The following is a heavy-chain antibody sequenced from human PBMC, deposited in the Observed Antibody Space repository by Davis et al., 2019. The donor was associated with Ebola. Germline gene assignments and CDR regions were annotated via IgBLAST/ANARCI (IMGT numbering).Heavy chain of an antibody. CDR1: GFTFSSYG. V-gene: IGHV3-30*18. CDR2: ISDDGSNK. CDR3: AKDPRRLYDYIWGSYRSYYFDN. J-gene: IGHJ4*02. D-gene: IGHD3-16*02. Sequence: GESLKISCAASGFTFSSYGMHWVRQAPGKGLEWVAVISDDGSNKYYADSVKGRFTISRDNSKSTLYLQMDSLSTEDTAVYYCAKDPRRLYDYIWGSYRSYYFDNWGQGTLVTVSS.